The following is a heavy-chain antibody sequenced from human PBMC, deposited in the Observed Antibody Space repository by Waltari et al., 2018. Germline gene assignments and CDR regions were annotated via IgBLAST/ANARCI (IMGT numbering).Heavy chain of an antibody. CDR3: ARRVRGKYNWFDP. D-gene: IGHD1-26*01. CDR1: GYSFNTHW. J-gene: IGHJ5*02. Sequence: EVQLVQSGAEVKKSGESLKISCQGSGYSFNTHWIAWMRQMPGKGLEWMGVIYPSDSDTRYSPSFQGQVNISVDKSTNTAYLQWRSLKASDTAMYYCARRVRGKYNWFDPWGQGTQVTVSS. CDR2: IYPSDSDT. V-gene: IGHV5-51*01.